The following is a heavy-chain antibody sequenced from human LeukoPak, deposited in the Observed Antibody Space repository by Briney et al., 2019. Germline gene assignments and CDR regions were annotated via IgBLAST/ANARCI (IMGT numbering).Heavy chain of an antibody. V-gene: IGHV3-11*01. CDR1: GYTFSDYY. CDR2: ISSSGSTI. J-gene: IGHJ6*02. D-gene: IGHD2-2*01. Sequence: GGSLRLSCAASGYTFSDYYMSWIRQAPGKGLEWVSYISSSGSTIYYADSVKGRFTISRDNAKNSLYLQMNSLRAEDTAVYYCARDDIVVVPAAHYYYYGMDVWGQGTTVTVSS. CDR3: ARDDIVVVPAAHYYYYGMDV.